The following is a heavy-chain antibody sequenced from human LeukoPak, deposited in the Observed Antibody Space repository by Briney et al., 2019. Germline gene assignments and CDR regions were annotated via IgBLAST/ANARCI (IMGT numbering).Heavy chain of an antibody. CDR1: GFTFSSYE. V-gene: IGHV3-21*01. CDR2: IGDPSSHI. CDR3: AKEELRRITMWGYMDV. D-gene: IGHD3-10*02. J-gene: IGHJ6*03. Sequence: GGSLRLSCAASGFTFSSYEMNWVRQAPGKGLEWVSSIGDPSSHIFYADSVKGRFTISRDNANNSLYLQMNSLRVEDTAFYYCAKEELRRITMWGYMDVWGKGTTVTISS.